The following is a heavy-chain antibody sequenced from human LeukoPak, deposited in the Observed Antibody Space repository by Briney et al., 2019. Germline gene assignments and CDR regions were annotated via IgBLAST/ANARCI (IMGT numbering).Heavy chain of an antibody. J-gene: IGHJ4*02. D-gene: IGHD5-18*01. V-gene: IGHV1-2*02. CDR2: INPNSGGT. Sequence: ASVKVSCKASGYTFTGYYMHWVRQAPGQGLEWMGWINPNSGGTNYAQKFQGRVTMTRDTSISTAYMELSRLRSDDTAVYYCARTKGYSYAFDYWGQGTLVTVSS. CDR1: GYTFTGYY. CDR3: ARTKGYSYAFDY.